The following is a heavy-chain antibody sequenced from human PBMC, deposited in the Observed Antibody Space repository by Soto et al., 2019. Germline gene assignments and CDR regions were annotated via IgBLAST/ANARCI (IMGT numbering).Heavy chain of an antibody. D-gene: IGHD3-22*01. CDR3: GSGFYYYDSSGYPPFDY. CDR1: GGSISSYY. CDR2: IYYSGST. V-gene: IGHV4-59*08. J-gene: IGHJ4*02. Sequence: PSETLSLTCTVSGGSISSYYWSWIRQPPGKGLEWIGYIYYSGSTNYNPSLKSRVTISVDTSKNQFSLKLSSVTAADTAVYYCGSGFYYYDSSGYPPFDYWGQGTLVTVSS.